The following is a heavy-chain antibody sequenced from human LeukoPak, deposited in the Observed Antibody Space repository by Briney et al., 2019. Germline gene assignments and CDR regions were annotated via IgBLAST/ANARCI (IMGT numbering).Heavy chain of an antibody. CDR1: GGTFSSYA. CDR3: AIAFDSSGYPFDY. J-gene: IGHJ4*02. CDR2: IIPIFGTA. Sequence: SVKVSCKASGGTFSSYAISWVRQAPGQGLEWMGGIIPIFGTANYAQKFQGRVTITADGSTSTAYMELSSLRSEDTAVYYCAIAFDSSGYPFDYWGQGTLVTVSS. D-gene: IGHD3-22*01. V-gene: IGHV1-69*13.